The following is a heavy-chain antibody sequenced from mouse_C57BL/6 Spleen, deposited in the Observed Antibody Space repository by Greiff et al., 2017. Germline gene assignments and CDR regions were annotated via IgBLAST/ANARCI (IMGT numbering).Heavy chain of an antibody. J-gene: IGHJ4*01. V-gene: IGHV1-55*01. CDR3: ARGGDYENYYAMDY. CDR1: GYTFTSYW. CDR2: IYPGSGST. Sequence: VQLQQPGAELVKPGASVKMSCKASGYTFTSYWITWVKQRPGQGLEWIGDIYPGSGSTNYNEKFKSKATLTVDTSSSTAYMQLSSLTSEDSAVYYCARGGDYENYYAMDYWGQGTSVTVSS. D-gene: IGHD2-4*01.